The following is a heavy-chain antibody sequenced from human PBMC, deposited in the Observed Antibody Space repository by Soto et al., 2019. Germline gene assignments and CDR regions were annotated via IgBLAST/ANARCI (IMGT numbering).Heavy chain of an antibody. Sequence: QLQLQESGPGLVKPSETLSLTCTVSGGSISSSSYYWGWIRQPPGKGLEWIGSIYYSGSTYYNPSRKSGVPISVDTYRNPFSLKVSSVTAADTAVYYCARHQSHSSSYVDPWGQGTLVTVSS. CDR3: ARHQSHSSSYVDP. D-gene: IGHD6-13*01. CDR1: GGSISSSSYY. J-gene: IGHJ5*02. CDR2: IYYSGST. V-gene: IGHV4-39*01.